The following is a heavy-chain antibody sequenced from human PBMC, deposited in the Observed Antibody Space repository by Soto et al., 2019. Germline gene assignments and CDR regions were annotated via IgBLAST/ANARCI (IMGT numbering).Heavy chain of an antibody. D-gene: IGHD2-2*02. CDR3: ARGKINTPTPKRNWFDP. CDR2: IYYSGNT. Sequence: PSETLSLTFNVSGASISSTTYCWSCIRKHPWKGLEWIGDIYYSGNTYYNPSLKSRVTLSVDTSMNQFSLKLTSVTAADKAVYYCARGKINTPTPKRNWFDPWGQGTLVTSPQ. J-gene: IGHJ5*02. V-gene: IGHV4-31*03. CDR1: GASISSTTYC.